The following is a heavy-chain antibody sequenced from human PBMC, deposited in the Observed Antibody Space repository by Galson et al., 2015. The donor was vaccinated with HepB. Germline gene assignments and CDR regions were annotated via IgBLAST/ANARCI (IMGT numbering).Heavy chain of an antibody. CDR1: GYTFTSYA. V-gene: IGHV1-3*01. CDR3: ARGQKRSGEAIDY. D-gene: IGHD3-10*01. Sequence: SVKVSCKASGYTFTSYAMHWVRQAPGQRLEWMGWINAGNGNTKYSQRFQGRVTITRDTSASTAYMELSSLRSEDTAVYYCARGQKRSGEAIDYWGQGTLVTVSS. J-gene: IGHJ4*02. CDR2: INAGNGNT.